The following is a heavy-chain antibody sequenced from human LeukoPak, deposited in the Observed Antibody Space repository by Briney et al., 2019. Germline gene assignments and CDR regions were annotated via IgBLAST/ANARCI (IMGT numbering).Heavy chain of an antibody. J-gene: IGHJ4*02. CDR3: AREYYSNYLDY. D-gene: IGHD4-11*01. Sequence: GGSLRLSCAASGFTFSSYWMSWVRQAPGKGLEWVANIKQEKYYMDSVKGRFTISRDNAKNALYLQMTSLRAEDTAVYYCAREYYSNYLDYWGQGTLVTVSS. CDR1: GFTFSSYW. CDR2: IKQEK. V-gene: IGHV3-7*01.